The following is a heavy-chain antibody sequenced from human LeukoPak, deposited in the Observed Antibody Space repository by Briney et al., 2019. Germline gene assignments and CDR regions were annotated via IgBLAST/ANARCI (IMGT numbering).Heavy chain of an antibody. D-gene: IGHD6-6*01. CDR2: IKQDGSEK. CDR3: AREGSSSNWFDP. Sequence: GGSLRLSCAAFGFTFSSYWMSWVRQAPGKGLEWVANIKQDGSEKYYVDSVKGRFTISRDNAKNSLYLQMNSLRAEDTAVYYCAREGSSSNWFDPWGQGTLVTVSS. CDR1: GFTFSSYW. V-gene: IGHV3-7*03. J-gene: IGHJ5*02.